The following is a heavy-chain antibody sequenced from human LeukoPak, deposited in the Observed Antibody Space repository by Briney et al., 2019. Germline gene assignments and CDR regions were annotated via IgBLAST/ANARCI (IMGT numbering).Heavy chain of an antibody. CDR1: GHTLTELS. V-gene: IGHV1-24*01. CDR2: LDPEDGEI. Sequence: ASVKVSCKVSGHTLTELSIHWVRQAPGKGLEWMGGLDPEDGEILYAQRFQGGVTMTEDTSTTTAYMELSSLTSDDTAVYYYATEEAGSSPAFDCWGQGTRVTVSS. CDR3: ATEEAGSSPAFDC. J-gene: IGHJ4*02. D-gene: IGHD1-26*01.